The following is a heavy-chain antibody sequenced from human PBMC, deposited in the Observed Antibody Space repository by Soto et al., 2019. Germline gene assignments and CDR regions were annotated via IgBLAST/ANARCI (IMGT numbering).Heavy chain of an antibody. Sequence: SVKVSCKASGGTFSSYTISWLRQAPGQGLEWMGRIIPILGIANYAQKFQGRVTITADKSTSTAYMELSSLRSEDTAVYYCARDPGIVVVPAAIGRAFDMWGQGTMVTVS. CDR1: GGTFSSYT. CDR3: ARDPGIVVVPAAIGRAFDM. CDR2: IIPILGIA. V-gene: IGHV1-69*02. J-gene: IGHJ3*02. D-gene: IGHD2-2*01.